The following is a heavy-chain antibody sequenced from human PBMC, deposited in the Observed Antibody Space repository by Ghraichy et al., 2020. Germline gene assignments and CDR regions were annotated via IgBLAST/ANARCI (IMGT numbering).Heavy chain of an antibody. CDR2: INDSGDST. J-gene: IGHJ4*02. V-gene: IGHV3-23*01. D-gene: IGHD3-10*01. CDR1: EFTFGSYA. CDR3: AKGSYFNLRFDY. Sequence: GSLRLSCAASEFTFGSYAMSWVRQAPGKGLEWVSGINDSGDSTYYTDSVKGRFTISRDNSKDRLYLQMNSLRAEDTAVYYCAKGSYFNLRFDYWGQGTLVTVSS.